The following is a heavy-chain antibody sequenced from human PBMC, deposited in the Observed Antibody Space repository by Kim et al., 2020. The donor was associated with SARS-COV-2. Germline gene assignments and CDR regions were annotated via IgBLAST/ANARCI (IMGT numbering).Heavy chain of an antibody. Sequence: GGSLRLSCAASGFTFSNYWMTWVRQAPGKGLEWVANIKYDGEEKYYVDSVKGRFTITRSNTQNSLYLQMHSLRVEDTAVYYCARYNSGRSLYLFDYFDYWGQGVLVTVSS. CDR3: ARYNSGRSLYLFDYFDY. CDR2: IKYDGEEK. J-gene: IGHJ4*02. CDR1: GFTFSNYW. D-gene: IGHD3-3*01. V-gene: IGHV3-7*03.